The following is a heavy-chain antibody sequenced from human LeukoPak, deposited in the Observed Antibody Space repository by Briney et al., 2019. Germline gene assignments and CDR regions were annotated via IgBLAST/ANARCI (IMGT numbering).Heavy chain of an antibody. CDR2: ISSSGSTI. D-gene: IGHD3-22*01. CDR3: ARVGDEPDDSSGYLDY. CDR1: GFTFSDYY. Sequence: TGGSLRLSCAASGFTFSDYYMSWLRQAPGKGREWVSYISSSGSTIYYADSGKGRFTISRDNAKNSLYLQLNSLRAEDTAVYYCARVGDEPDDSSGYLDYWGQGTLVTVSS. J-gene: IGHJ4*02. V-gene: IGHV3-11*01.